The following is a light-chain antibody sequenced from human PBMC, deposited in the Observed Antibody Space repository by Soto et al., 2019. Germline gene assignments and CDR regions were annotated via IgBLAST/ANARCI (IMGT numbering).Light chain of an antibody. J-gene: IGKJ1*01. CDR3: QQYVTSPPGT. V-gene: IGKV3-20*01. CDR2: GAS. CDR1: QSVDSN. Sequence: EIVLTQSPATLSVSTGEGATLSCRAGQSVDSNLAWYQQKPGQAPRLLIYGASTRATGIPDRFSGSGSGTDFTLTISRLEPGDFAVYYCQQYVTSPPGTFGQGTKVDIK.